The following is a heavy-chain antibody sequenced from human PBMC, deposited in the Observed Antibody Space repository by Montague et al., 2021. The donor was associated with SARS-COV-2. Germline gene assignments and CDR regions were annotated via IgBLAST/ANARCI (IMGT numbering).Heavy chain of an antibody. V-gene: IGHV4-34*01. CDR1: GGSFSGYN. Sequence: SETLSLTCAVYGGSFSGYNWCWIRHPPAKGLVWFGEINHSRSTNYNPLPKSRVTITVDASKNQLSLKLSSVTAAATAAYYCARVDRYWLRIPYYYYGMDVWGQGTTVTVSS. J-gene: IGHJ6*02. D-gene: IGHD5-12*01. CDR3: ARVDRYWLRIPYYYYGMDV. CDR2: INHSRST.